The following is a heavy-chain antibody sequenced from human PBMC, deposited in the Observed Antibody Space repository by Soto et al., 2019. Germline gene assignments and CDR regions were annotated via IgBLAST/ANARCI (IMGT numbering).Heavy chain of an antibody. Sequence: QVQLQESGPGLVKPSGTLSLTCAVSSGSISSSNWWSWVRQPPGKGLVWIGEIYHSGSTNYNPSLKSRVTISVDKSKNQFSLKLSSVTAADTAVYYCARVSRGLDYYYYYYMAVWGKGTTVTVSS. CDR2: IYHSGST. CDR3: ARVSRGLDYYYYYYMAV. D-gene: IGHD6-19*01. J-gene: IGHJ6*03. CDR1: SGSISSSNW. V-gene: IGHV4-4*02.